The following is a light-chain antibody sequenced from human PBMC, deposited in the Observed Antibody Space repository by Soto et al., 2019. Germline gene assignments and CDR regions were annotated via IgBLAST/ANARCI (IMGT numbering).Light chain of an antibody. Sequence: EIVMTQSPGTVSVFPGETVTLSCRASQSVSGYLDWFHQKPGQAPRLVLLRIFTRATGVPARFSGSGSETEFTLTISGLQSEDSGVYYCLQHYSWPWTFGQGTKVDSK. V-gene: IGKV3-15*01. CDR1: QSVSGY. J-gene: IGKJ1*01. CDR3: LQHYSWPWT. CDR2: RIF.